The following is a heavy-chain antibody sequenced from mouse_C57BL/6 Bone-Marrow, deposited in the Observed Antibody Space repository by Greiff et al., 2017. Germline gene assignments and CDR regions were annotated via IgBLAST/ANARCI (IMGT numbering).Heavy chain of an antibody. Sequence: EVMLVESGGGLVQPGGSLKLSCAASGFTFSDYYMYWVRQTPEKRLEWVAYISNGGGSTYSPETVKGRFTISRGNAKNTLYLQMSRLNSEDTAMYYCARQGYGNFWFAYWGQGTLVTVSA. J-gene: IGHJ3*01. CDR3: ARQGYGNFWFAY. V-gene: IGHV5-12*01. CDR2: ISNGGGST. D-gene: IGHD2-1*01. CDR1: GFTFSDYY.